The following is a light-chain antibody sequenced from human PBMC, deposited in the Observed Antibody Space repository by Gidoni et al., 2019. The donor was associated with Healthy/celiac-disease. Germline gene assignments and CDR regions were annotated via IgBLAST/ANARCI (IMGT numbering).Light chain of an antibody. CDR1: QVISNY. CDR3: QQYDNRPLT. CDR2: DAS. V-gene: IGKV1-33*01. Sequence: DIQMTQSPSSLSASVGDRVTIPCQASQVISNYLNWYQQKPGKAPKLLIYDASNLETGVPSRFSGSGSGTDFTFTISSLQPEDIATYYCQQYDNRPLTFGGGTKVEIK. J-gene: IGKJ4*01.